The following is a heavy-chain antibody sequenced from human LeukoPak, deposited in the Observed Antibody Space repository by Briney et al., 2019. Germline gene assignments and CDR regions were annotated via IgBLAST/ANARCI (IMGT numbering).Heavy chain of an antibody. CDR3: ARTGEDTAMVFDY. V-gene: IGHV4-34*01. CDR2: INHSGST. J-gene: IGHJ4*02. Sequence: NPSENLSLTCAVYGGSFSGYYWSWIRQPPGKGLEWIGEINHSGSTNYNPSLKSRVTISVDTSKNQFSLKLSSVTAADTAVYYCARTGEDTAMVFDYWGQGTLVTVSS. CDR1: GGSFSGYY. D-gene: IGHD5-18*01.